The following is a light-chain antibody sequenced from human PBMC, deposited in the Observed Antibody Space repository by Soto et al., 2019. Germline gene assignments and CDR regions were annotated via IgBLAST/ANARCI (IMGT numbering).Light chain of an antibody. CDR2: DVS. CDR1: SSDVCGYNF. Sequence: QSALTQPASVSGSPGQSITISRTGTSSDVCGYNFVSWYQQYPGKAPTLVIYDVSNRPSGVSNRISGSKSSNTASLTISGLQAEDEADYYCSSYANSVPLILGGRTKLTVL. V-gene: IGLV2-14*01. J-gene: IGLJ2*01. CDR3: SSYANSVPLI.